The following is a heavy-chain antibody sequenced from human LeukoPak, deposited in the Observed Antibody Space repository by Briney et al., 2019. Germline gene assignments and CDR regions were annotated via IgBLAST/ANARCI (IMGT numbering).Heavy chain of an antibody. V-gene: IGHV1-8*01. J-gene: IGHJ3*02. CDR1: GYTFSSYD. D-gene: IGHD3-16*01. CDR2: MNPNSGNT. CDR3: ARVHPGGGRNPGAFDI. Sequence: GASVKVSCKASGYTFSSYDINWVRQATGQGLEWMGWMNPNSGNTGYAQKFQGRVTMTRTTSISTAYMELSSLRSEDTAVYYCARVHPGGGRNPGAFDIWGQGTMVTVSS.